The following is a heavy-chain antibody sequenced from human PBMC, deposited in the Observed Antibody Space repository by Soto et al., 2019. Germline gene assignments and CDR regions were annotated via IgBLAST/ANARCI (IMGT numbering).Heavy chain of an antibody. Sequence: ASVKVSCKASGYTFTSYGISWVRQAPGQGLEWMGWISAYNGNTNYAQKLRGRVTMTTDTSTSTAYMELRSLRSDDTAVYYCARACQCAGDYGMDVWGQGTTVTVSS. CDR3: ARACQCAGDYGMDV. V-gene: IGHV1-18*01. D-gene: IGHD3-10*02. CDR2: ISAYNGNT. J-gene: IGHJ6*02. CDR1: GYTFTSYG.